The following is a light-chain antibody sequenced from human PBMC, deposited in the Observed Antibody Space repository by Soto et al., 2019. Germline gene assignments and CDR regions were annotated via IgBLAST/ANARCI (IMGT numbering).Light chain of an antibody. CDR1: QSISLW. J-gene: IGKJ1*01. CDR2: DVS. V-gene: IGKV1-5*01. Sequence: DIQMTQSPSTLSAFVGDRVTITCRASQSISLWLAWYQQKPGKAPRLLIYDVSTLESGVPSRFSGSGSGTDFTLTISRLEPEDFAVYYCQQYGSSPRTFGQGTKVDIK. CDR3: QQYGSSPRT.